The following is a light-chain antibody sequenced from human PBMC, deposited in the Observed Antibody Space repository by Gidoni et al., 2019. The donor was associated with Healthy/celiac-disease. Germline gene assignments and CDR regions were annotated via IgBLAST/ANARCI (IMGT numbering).Light chain of an antibody. CDR1: SSNIGNNY. Sequence: QSLSTQPRSVSAAPGQKVTISCSGSSSNIGNNYVSWYQQLPGTAPKLLIYDNNKRPSGIPDRFSGSKSGTSATLGITGLQTGDEADYYCGTWDSSLSAVVFGGGTKLTVL. J-gene: IGLJ2*01. CDR3: GTWDSSLSAVV. V-gene: IGLV1-51*01. CDR2: DNN.